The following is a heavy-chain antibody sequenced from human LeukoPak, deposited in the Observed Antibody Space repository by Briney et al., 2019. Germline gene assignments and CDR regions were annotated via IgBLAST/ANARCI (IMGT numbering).Heavy chain of an antibody. V-gene: IGHV4-34*01. CDR1: GFTFSSYA. Sequence: GSLRLSCAASGFTFSSYAMSWIRQPPGKGLEWIGEISHSGSSYYNPSLKSRVTISVDASRSQFSLRLSSVTAADTAIYSCARGGLDTKRGGYFDYWGQGILVTVSS. CDR2: ISHSGSS. D-gene: IGHD5-18*01. CDR3: ARGGLDTKRGGYFDY. J-gene: IGHJ4*02.